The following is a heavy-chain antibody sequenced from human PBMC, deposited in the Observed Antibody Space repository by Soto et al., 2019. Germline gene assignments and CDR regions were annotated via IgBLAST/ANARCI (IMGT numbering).Heavy chain of an antibody. D-gene: IGHD6-13*01. CDR2: INTEGSST. Sequence: EVQLVESGGGLVQPGGSLRLSCAASGFTFSSYWMHWVRQGPGKGLVWVSRINTEGSSTTYADSVKGRFTISRDNAKNTLYLQMNSLRAEDTAIYYCARVVAATGLGYWGQGTQVTVSS. V-gene: IGHV3-74*01. CDR3: ARVVAATGLGY. J-gene: IGHJ4*02. CDR1: GFTFSSYW.